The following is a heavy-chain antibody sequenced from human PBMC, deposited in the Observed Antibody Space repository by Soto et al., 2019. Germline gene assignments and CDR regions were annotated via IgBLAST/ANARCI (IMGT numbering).Heavy chain of an antibody. CDR1: GFMFSSYT. Sequence: GGSLRLSCTASGFMFSSYTMNWVRQAPGKGLEWVSSVSFRGDIYYADSLEGRFTISRDDAKNSLYLQMNSLRAEDTAVYYCARGCSSASCYYYWGQGTLVTVSS. CDR2: VSFRGDI. V-gene: IGHV3-21*01. D-gene: IGHD2-2*01. CDR3: ARGCSSASCYYY. J-gene: IGHJ4*02.